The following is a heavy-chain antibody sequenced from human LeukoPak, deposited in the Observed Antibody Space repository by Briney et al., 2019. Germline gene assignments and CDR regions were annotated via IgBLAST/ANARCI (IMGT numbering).Heavy chain of an antibody. J-gene: IGHJ4*02. V-gene: IGHV3-53*01. CDR2: IYSDGYT. Sequence: GSLSLSCAASGFSVSGNYMSWVRQAPGEGLEWVSVIYSDGYTYYADSVKGRFTISRDNSKNTLYLQMNSLRAEDTAVYYCARGRGGYYFDYWGQGTLVTVSS. CDR1: GFSVSGNY. D-gene: IGHD3-10*01. CDR3: ARGRGGYYFDY.